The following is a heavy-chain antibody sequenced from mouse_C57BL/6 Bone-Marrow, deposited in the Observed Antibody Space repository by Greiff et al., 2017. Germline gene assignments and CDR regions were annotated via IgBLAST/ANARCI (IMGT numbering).Heavy chain of an antibody. J-gene: IGHJ4*01. CDR2: LNPSSGYT. D-gene: IGHD2-5*01. Sequence: QVQLQQSGAELAKPGASVKLSCKASGYTFTSYWMHWVKQRPGQGLEWIGYLNPSSGYTKYNQKFKDKATLTADKASSTVYMQLSSLTYDDSAVYYCANYYSNDDAMDYGCQGTSVTVSA. CDR1: GYTFTSYW. CDR3: ANYYSNDDAMDY. V-gene: IGHV1-7*01.